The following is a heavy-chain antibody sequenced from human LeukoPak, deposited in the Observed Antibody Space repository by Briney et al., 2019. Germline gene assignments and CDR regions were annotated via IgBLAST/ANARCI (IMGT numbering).Heavy chain of an antibody. J-gene: IGHJ1*01. D-gene: IGHD4-23*01. CDR3: ARGRWPPPLGYFQH. CDR2: INHSGST. V-gene: IGHV4-34*01. Sequence: PSETLSLTCAVYGGSFSGYYWSWIRQPPGKGLEWIGEINHSGSTNYNPSLKSRVTISVDTSKNQFSLKLSSVTAADTAVYYCARGRWPPPLGYFQHWGQGTLVTVSS. CDR1: GGSFSGYY.